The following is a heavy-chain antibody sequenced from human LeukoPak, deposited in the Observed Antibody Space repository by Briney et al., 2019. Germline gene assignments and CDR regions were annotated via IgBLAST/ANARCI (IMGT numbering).Heavy chain of an antibody. J-gene: IGHJ3*02. Sequence: QAGGSLRLSCAASGFTFSSYAMSWVRQAPGKGLEWVSAISGSGGSTYYADSVKGRFTISRDNSKNTLYLQMNSLRAEDTAVYYCAKGWLYRGAFDIWGQGTMVTVSS. CDR2: ISGSGGST. V-gene: IGHV3-23*01. CDR3: AKGWLYRGAFDI. D-gene: IGHD2-2*02. CDR1: GFTFSSYA.